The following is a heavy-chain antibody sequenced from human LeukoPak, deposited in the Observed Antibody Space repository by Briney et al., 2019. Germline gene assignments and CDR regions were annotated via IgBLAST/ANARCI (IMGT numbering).Heavy chain of an antibody. Sequence: GGSLRLSCAASGFTFSHYSMNWVRQAPGKGLEWVSYINDMSTAIYYADSVKGRFTISRDNAKDSLYLQMNSLGDEDTAAYYCVRDFNAHFAMDVWGQGTMVTVSS. CDR1: GFTFSHYS. CDR3: VRDFNAHFAMDV. J-gene: IGHJ6*02. CDR2: INDMSTAI. V-gene: IGHV3-48*02.